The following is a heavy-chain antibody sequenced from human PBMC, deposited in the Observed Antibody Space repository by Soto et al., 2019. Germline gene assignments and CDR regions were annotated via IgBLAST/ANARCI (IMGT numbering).Heavy chain of an antibody. Sequence: SQTVSLTCAISGHSVSSYNGAWNWIRQSPSRGLEWLGRTYYRSKWYSDYALSVRSRIIINPVTFKNQFSLQLNSVTPEDTAVYFCAREEGVGYHHAYYYATFDHWGQGTLVTVSS. D-gene: IGHD3-10*01. J-gene: IGHJ5*02. CDR3: AREEGVGYHHAYYYATFDH. V-gene: IGHV6-1*01. CDR1: GHSVSSYNGA. CDR2: TYYRSKWYS.